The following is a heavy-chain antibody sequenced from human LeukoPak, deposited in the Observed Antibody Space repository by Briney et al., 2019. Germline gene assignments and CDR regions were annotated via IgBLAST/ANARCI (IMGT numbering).Heavy chain of an antibody. Sequence: GGSLRLSCTASGFTFGDYAMSWVRQAPGKGLGWVGFIRSKVYDGTTEYAASVKGRFTISRDDSKSIAYLQMNSLKPEDTAVYYRTSDGWGGSYLDYWGQGTLVTVSS. J-gene: IGHJ4*02. D-gene: IGHD3-16*01. CDR1: GFTFGDYA. CDR3: TSDGWGGSYLDY. V-gene: IGHV3-49*04. CDR2: IRSKVYDGTT.